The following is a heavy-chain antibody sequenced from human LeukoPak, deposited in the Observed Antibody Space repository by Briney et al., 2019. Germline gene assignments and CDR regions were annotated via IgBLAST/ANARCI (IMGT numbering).Heavy chain of an antibody. CDR3: ARISRYYGSGSYSHFDY. Sequence: SGPTLVNPTQTLTLTCTFSGFSLSTSGMCVSWIRQPPGKALEWLALIDWDDDKYYSTSLKTRLTISKDTSKNQVVLTMTNMDPVDTATYYCARISRYYGSGSYSHFDYWAREPWSPSPQ. V-gene: IGHV2-70*01. CDR2: IDWDDDK. D-gene: IGHD3-10*01. CDR1: GFSLSTSGMC. J-gene: IGHJ4*02.